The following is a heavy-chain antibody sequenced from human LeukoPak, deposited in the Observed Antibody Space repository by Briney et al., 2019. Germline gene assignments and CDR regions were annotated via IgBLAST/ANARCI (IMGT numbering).Heavy chain of an antibody. CDR1: GFTFNAYS. CDR2: ISSGGSYI. V-gene: IGHV3-21*01. D-gene: IGHD1-26*01. CDR3: ARETGGSYGIDY. J-gene: IGHJ4*02. Sequence: GGSLRLSCAASGFTFNAYSMNWVRQAPGKGLEWVSSISSGGSYIYFADSVKGRFTISRDNAKNSLYLQMNSLRAEDTAVYYCARETGGSYGIDYWGQGTLVTVAS.